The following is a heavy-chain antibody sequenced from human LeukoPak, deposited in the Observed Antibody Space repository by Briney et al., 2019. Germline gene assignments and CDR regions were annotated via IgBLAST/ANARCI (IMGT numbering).Heavy chain of an antibody. Sequence: GGSLRLSCAASGFTFSSYAMHWVRQAPGKGLEWVAVISYNGSNKYYADSVKGRFTISRDNSKNTLYLQMNSLRAEDTAVYYCARARNGDYYDSSGYYLDYWGQGTLVTVSS. CDR2: ISYNGSNK. CDR3: ARARNGDYYDSSGYYLDY. J-gene: IGHJ4*02. D-gene: IGHD3-22*01. V-gene: IGHV3-30*04. CDR1: GFTFSSYA.